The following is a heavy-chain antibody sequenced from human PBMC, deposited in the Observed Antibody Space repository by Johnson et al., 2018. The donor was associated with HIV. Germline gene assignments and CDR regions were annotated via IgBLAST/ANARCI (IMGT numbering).Heavy chain of an antibody. Sequence: EVQLVESGGGLVQPGRSLRLSCSASGFTFSDYAMSWFRQAPGKGLEWVGFIRSKAYGGTTEYAASVKGRFTISRDDSKSIAYLQMNSLKTEDTAVYYCSRVKDETDSSASRWAFDIWGQGTMVTVSS. J-gene: IGHJ3*02. CDR1: GFTFSDYA. CDR2: IRSKAYGGTT. V-gene: IGHV3-49*03. CDR3: SRVKDETDSSASRWAFDI. D-gene: IGHD6-19*01.